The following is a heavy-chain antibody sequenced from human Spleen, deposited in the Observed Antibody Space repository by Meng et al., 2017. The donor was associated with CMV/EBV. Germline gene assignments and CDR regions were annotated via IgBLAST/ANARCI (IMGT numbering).Heavy chain of an antibody. V-gene: IGHV4-39*07. J-gene: IGHJ3*01. CDR2: VYYSGST. D-gene: IGHD3-22*01. CDR1: GGSINSSGNY. CDR3: ATTYYYDTTGYSDDGFDV. Sequence: SETLSLTCTVSGGSINSSGNYWGWIRPPPGKRLEWIGSVYYSGSTYYNPSLKSRAVMSLDTSKNQFSLNLRSVTAADTAVYYCATTYYYDTTGYSDDGFDVWGQGTMVTVSS.